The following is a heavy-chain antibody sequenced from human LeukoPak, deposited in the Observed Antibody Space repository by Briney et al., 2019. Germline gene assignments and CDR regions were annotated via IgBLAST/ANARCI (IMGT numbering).Heavy chain of an antibody. Sequence: GWSLRLSCAASGFTVSSTYMSWVRQPAGKGLEWVSVIYTGGTTFYADSVLGRFTISRDNSKNTLYLQMNSLRADDTAVYYCTKLKGWYGEGYFDYWGQGTLVTVSS. CDR1: GFTVSSTY. CDR3: TKLKGWYGEGYFDY. J-gene: IGHJ4*02. CDR2: IYTGGTT. D-gene: IGHD3-10*01. V-gene: IGHV3-53*01.